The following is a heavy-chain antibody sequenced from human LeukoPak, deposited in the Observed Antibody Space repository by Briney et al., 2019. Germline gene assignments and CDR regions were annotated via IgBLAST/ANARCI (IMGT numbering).Heavy chain of an antibody. D-gene: IGHD3-22*01. CDR2: IYSKTDGETT. Sequence: GGSLRLSCAASGFTFSNAWMNWVRQAPGKGLEWVGRIYSKTDGETTEYAAPVKGRFSISRDDSKNTLDLQMHSLKTDDTALYYCATGSNRYDSSDFDYWGQGTLVTVSS. CDR1: GFTFSNAW. CDR3: ATGSNRYDSSDFDY. J-gene: IGHJ4*02. V-gene: IGHV3-15*01.